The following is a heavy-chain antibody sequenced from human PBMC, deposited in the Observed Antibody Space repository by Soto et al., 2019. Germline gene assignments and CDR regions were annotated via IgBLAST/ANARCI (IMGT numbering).Heavy chain of an antibody. CDR1: GYTSTTYG. Sequence: ASVKVSWKASGYTSTTYGISWVRQAPGQGLEWMGWISAYNGNTNYAQKLQGRVTMTTDTSTSTAYMELRSLRSDDTAVYYCARDRGYSYGHDGFDIWGHGTMVTVSS. CDR2: ISAYNGNT. V-gene: IGHV1-18*01. J-gene: IGHJ3*02. D-gene: IGHD5-18*01. CDR3: ARDRGYSYGHDGFDI.